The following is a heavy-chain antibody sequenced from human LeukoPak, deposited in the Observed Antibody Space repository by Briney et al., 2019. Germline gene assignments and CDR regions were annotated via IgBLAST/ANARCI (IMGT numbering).Heavy chain of an antibody. Sequence: PGGSLRLSCAASGXNFNYYGMHWVRQAPGKGLEWVGVLWYDGSNKYYADSVKGRFTISSDNSKNTLYLQLNSLRAEDTAVYYCARDRGSYWDGGNDYWGQGTLVTVSS. V-gene: IGHV3-33*08. J-gene: IGHJ4*02. CDR2: LWYDGSNK. CDR1: GXNFNYYG. D-gene: IGHD1-26*01. CDR3: ARDRGSYWDGGNDY.